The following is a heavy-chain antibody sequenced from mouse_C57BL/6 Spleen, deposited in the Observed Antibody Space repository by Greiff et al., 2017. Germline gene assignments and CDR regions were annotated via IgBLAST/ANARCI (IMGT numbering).Heavy chain of an antibody. V-gene: IGHV1-50*01. Sequence: QVQLQQPGAELVKPGASVKLSCKASGYTFTSYWMQWVQQRPGQGLEWIGEIDPSDSYTNYNQKFKGKATLTVDTSSSTAYMQLSSLTSEDSAVYYCARPTTGGFAYWGQGTLVTVSA. CDR3: ARPTTGGFAY. D-gene: IGHD1-1*01. J-gene: IGHJ3*01. CDR1: GYTFTSYW. CDR2: IDPSDSYT.